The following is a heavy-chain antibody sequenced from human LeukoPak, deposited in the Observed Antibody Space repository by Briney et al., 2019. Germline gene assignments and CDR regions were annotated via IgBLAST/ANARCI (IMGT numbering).Heavy chain of an antibody. J-gene: IGHJ4*02. CDR3: ARDGAYSSGWPTTFDY. Sequence: SETLSLTCTVSGGSISSYFWSWIRQPPGKGLEWIGYIYYSGSTNYNPSLKSRVTISVDTSKNQFSLKLSSVTAADTAVYYCARDGAYSSGWPTTFDYWGQGTLVTVSS. D-gene: IGHD6-19*01. CDR2: IYYSGST. CDR1: GGSISSYF. V-gene: IGHV4-59*01.